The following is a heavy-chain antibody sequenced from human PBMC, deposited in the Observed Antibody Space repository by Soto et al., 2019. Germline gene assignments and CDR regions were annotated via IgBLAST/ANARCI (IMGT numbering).Heavy chain of an antibody. CDR2: ISAYNGNT. Sequence: QVQLVQSGAEVKKPGASVKVSCKASGYTFTSYGISWVRQAPGQGLEWMGWISAYNGNTNYAQKLPGRVTMPTDTSTSTAYMELRSLRSDATAVYFCASPRGYSYGFDYWGQGTLVTVSS. CDR1: GYTFTSYG. J-gene: IGHJ4*02. CDR3: ASPRGYSYGFDY. D-gene: IGHD5-18*01. V-gene: IGHV1-18*01.